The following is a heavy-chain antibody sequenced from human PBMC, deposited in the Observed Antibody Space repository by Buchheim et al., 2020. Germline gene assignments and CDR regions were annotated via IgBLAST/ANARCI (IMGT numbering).Heavy chain of an antibody. V-gene: IGHV3-7*01. CDR3: ARDLTWLQLNY. CDR2: INYDGSKK. CDR1: GFTFSSYW. Sequence: EVQLAESGGGLVQPGGSLRLSCAASGFTFSSYWMTWVRQAPGMGLEWVAAINYDGSKKSYVDSVKGRFTISRDNAKNSLYLQMDSLRVEDTAVYYCARDLTWLQLNYWGQGTL. D-gene: IGHD5-24*01. J-gene: IGHJ4*02.